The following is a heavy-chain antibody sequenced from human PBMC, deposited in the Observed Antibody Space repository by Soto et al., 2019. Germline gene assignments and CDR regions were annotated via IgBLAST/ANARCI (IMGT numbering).Heavy chain of an antibody. CDR2: ISAYNGNT. J-gene: IGHJ4*02. CDR1: GYTFTSYG. CDR3: ARDRGYYYGSGSFDY. Sequence: QVQLVQSGAEVKKPGASVKVSCKASGYTFTSYGISWVRQAPGQGLEWMGWISAYNGNTNYAQKHQGRVTMTTDTSTSTAYRELRSLRSDDTAVYYCARDRGYYYGSGSFDYWGQGTLVTVSS. D-gene: IGHD3-10*01. V-gene: IGHV1-18*01.